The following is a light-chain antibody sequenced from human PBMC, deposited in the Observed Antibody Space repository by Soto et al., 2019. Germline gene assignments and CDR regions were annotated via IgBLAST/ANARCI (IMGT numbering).Light chain of an antibody. CDR2: AAS. Sequence: DIQMTQSPSSLSASVGDRVTITCRASQDISNSLAWYQQKPGTVPKVLIYAASILQSGVPARFSGSGSGTDFTLTISSLQPEDVATYYCKKYNSAPLTFGGGTKVEI. CDR3: KKYNSAPLT. V-gene: IGKV1-27*01. CDR1: QDISNS. J-gene: IGKJ4*01.